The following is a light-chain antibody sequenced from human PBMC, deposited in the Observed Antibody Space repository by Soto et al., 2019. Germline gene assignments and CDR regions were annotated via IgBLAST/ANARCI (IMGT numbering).Light chain of an antibody. CDR1: SSDVGGYNY. J-gene: IGLJ1*01. Sequence: QSALTQPASVSGSPGQSITISCTGTSSDVGGYNYVSWYQQHPGKAPKLMIYDVSNRPAGVSSRFSGSKSGNTASLTISGLQAEDEADYYGSSYTSSSTLLYVFGTGTKVTVL. CDR2: DVS. V-gene: IGLV2-14*01. CDR3: SSYTSSSTLLYV.